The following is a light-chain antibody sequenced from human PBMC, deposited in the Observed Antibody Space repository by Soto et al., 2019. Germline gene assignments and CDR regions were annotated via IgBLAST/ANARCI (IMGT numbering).Light chain of an antibody. V-gene: IGLV1-40*01. Sequence: QSVLTQPPSVSAAPGQRVTISCTGSSSNIGAGYDVHWYQQLPGTAPKLLIYGNSKQSSGVPDRFSGSKSGTSASLGITGLQAEDEADYYCESYDSSLSGSVFGGGTKLTVL. J-gene: IGLJ2*01. CDR3: ESYDSSLSGSV. CDR1: SSNIGAGYD. CDR2: GNS.